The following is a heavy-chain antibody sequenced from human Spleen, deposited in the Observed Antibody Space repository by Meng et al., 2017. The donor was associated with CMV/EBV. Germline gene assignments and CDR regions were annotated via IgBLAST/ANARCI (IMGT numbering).Heavy chain of an antibody. CDR2: IYPGDSDT. V-gene: IGHV5-51*01. D-gene: IGHD3-10*01. CDR1: GYSFTSYW. J-gene: IGHJ4*02. Sequence: KVSCKGSGYSFTSYWIGWVRQMPGKGLEWMGIIYPGDSDTRYSPSFQGQVTISADKSISTAYLQWSSLKASDTAMYYCARQLLWFGELAPIDYWGQGTLVTVSS. CDR3: ARQLLWFGELAPIDY.